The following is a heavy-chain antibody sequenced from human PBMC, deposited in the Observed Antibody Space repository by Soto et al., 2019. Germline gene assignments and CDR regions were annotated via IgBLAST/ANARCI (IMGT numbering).Heavy chain of an antibody. D-gene: IGHD3-22*01. V-gene: IGHV5-10-1*01. CDR1: GYSFAGYW. Sequence: GESLKISCKGSGYSFAGYWITWVRQKPGEGLEWMGRIDPSDSQTYYSPSFRGHVTISVTKSITTVFLQWSSLRASVTAMYYCARQTYDSDTGRNCQYYFESWRQVTSVTAST. J-gene: IGHJ4*02. CDR3: ARQTYDSDTGRNCQYYFES. CDR2: IDPSDSQT.